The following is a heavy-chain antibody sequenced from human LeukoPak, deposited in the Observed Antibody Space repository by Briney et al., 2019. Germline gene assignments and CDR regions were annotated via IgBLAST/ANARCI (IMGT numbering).Heavy chain of an antibody. Sequence: SEALSLTCTVSGGSISNFYWSWVRQPPGKGLEWIGYIYYSGSTNYNPSLKSRVTISVDTSKNQFSLKLSSVTAADTAVYYCARVYCSGGSCYSGLFDYWGQGTLVTVSS. D-gene: IGHD2-15*01. CDR1: GGSISNFY. CDR3: ARVYCSGGSCYSGLFDY. CDR2: IYYSGST. J-gene: IGHJ4*02. V-gene: IGHV4-59*01.